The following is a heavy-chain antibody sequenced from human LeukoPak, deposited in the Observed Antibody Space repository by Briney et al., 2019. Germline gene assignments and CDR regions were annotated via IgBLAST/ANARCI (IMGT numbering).Heavy chain of an antibody. CDR3: AKGFFSSAADAYDV. D-gene: IGHD6-19*01. J-gene: IGHJ3*01. Sequence: PGGSLRLSCVGSGFTLTTYVMTWVRQAPGKGLEWVSAITGSGGFTSYGDSVEGRFSLYRDESKNTLFLQLNSLRVEDTAVYYCAKGFFSSAADAYDVWGQGTMVTVSS. CDR1: GFTLTTYV. V-gene: IGHV3-23*01. CDR2: ITGSGGFT.